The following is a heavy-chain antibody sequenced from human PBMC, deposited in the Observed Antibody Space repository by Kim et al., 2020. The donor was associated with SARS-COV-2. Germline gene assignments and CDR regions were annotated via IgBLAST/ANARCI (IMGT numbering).Heavy chain of an antibody. V-gene: IGHV4-39*01. CDR1: GGSISSSSYY. J-gene: IGHJ4*02. Sequence: SETLSLTCTVSGGSISSSSYYWGWIRQPPGKGLEWIGSIYYSGSTYYNPSLKSRVTISVDTSKNQFSLTLSSVTAADTAVYYCARHQYYYDSSGYFPFDYWGQGTLVTVSS. D-gene: IGHD3-22*01. CDR2: IYYSGST. CDR3: ARHQYYYDSSGYFPFDY.